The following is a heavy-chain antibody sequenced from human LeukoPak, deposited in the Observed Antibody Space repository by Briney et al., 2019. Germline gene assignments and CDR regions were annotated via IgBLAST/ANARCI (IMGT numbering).Heavy chain of an antibody. Sequence: GGSLRLSCAASGFTFSSYSMNWVRQAPGKGLEWVSSISSSSSYIYYADSVKGRFTISRDNAKNSLYLQMNSLRAEDTAVYYCARDVGYCSGGSCYQDYWGQGTLVTVSS. V-gene: IGHV3-21*01. CDR2: ISSSSSYI. J-gene: IGHJ4*02. CDR3: ARDVGYCSGGSCYQDY. CDR1: GFTFSSYS. D-gene: IGHD2-15*01.